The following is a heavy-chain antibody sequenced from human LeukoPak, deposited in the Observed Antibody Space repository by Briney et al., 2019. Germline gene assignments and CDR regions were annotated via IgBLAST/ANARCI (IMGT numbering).Heavy chain of an antibody. V-gene: IGHV3-23*01. J-gene: IGHJ4*02. CDR2: ISGSGGGT. CDR1: GFTFSSYA. D-gene: IGHD5-18*01. Sequence: GGSLRLSCAASGFTFSSYAMSWVRQAPGKGLEWVSSISGSGGGTYYADSMKGRFTIPRDNSKNTLYLQMNSARAEDTAVYYCAKDPFFSLDTTTVKVGIDYWGQGTLVTVSS. CDR3: AKDPFFSLDTTTVKVGIDY.